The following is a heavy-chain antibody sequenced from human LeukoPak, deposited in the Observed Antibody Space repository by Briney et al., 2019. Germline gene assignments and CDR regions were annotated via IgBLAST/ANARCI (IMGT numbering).Heavy chain of an antibody. CDR1: GYTFTSYG. Sequence: ASVKVSCKASGYTFTSYGISWVRQAPGQGLEWMGWISTHNGDTKFAQKLQGRLTMTTDTSTSTAYMELRSLRSDDTAVYYCARDRVGATGSDFDYWGQGTLVTVSS. D-gene: IGHD1-26*01. CDR2: ISTHNGDT. J-gene: IGHJ4*02. V-gene: IGHV1-18*01. CDR3: ARDRVGATGSDFDY.